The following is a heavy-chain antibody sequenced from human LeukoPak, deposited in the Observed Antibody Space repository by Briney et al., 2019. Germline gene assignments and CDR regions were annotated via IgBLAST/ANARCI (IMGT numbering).Heavy chain of an antibody. J-gene: IGHJ6*03. D-gene: IGHD2-15*01. CDR3: ARVVRGCSGGSCSYYMDV. V-gene: IGHV3-21*01. CDR1: GFTFSSYS. CDR2: ISSSSSYI. Sequence: GGSLRLSCAASGFTFSSYSMNWVRQAPGKGLEWVSSISSSSSYIYYADSVKGRFTISRDNAKNSLYLQMNSLRAEDTAVYYCARVVRGCSGGSCSYYMDVWGKGTTVTVSS.